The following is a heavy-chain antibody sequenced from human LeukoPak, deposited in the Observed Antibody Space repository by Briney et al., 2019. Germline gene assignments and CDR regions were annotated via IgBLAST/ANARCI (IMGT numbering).Heavy chain of an antibody. Sequence: ASVKVSCKASGYTLTGYYMHWVRQAPGQGLEWMGWINPNSGGTNYAQKFQGRVTMTRDTSISTAYMELSRLRSDDTAVYYCARVQYYYDSSGPHQGFDYWGQGTLVTVSS. CDR2: INPNSGGT. V-gene: IGHV1-2*02. D-gene: IGHD3-22*01. CDR1: GYTLTGYY. J-gene: IGHJ4*02. CDR3: ARVQYYYDSSGPHQGFDY.